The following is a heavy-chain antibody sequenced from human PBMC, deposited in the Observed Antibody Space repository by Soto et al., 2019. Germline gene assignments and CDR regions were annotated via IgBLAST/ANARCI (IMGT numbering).Heavy chain of an antibody. J-gene: IGHJ4*02. CDR2: INDVGGST. V-gene: IGHV3-23*01. D-gene: IGHD5-18*01. Sequence: EVQLLESGGGLVQPGGSLRLSCAASGFTFGDYAMSWVRQAPGKGLEWVSSINDVGGSTYYANSVEGRFTISRDYAMNALYLQMNSLRVEDTAIYYCAKITSRDRGYGYGHSDHWGQGTLVIVSS. CDR1: GFTFGDYA. CDR3: AKITSRDRGYGYGHSDH.